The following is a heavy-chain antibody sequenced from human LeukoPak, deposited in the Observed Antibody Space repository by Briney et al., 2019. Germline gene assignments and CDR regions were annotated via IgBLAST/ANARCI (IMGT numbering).Heavy chain of an antibody. V-gene: IGHV4-31*03. CDR2: IYYSGST. CDR1: GGSISSGGYY. J-gene: IGHJ4*02. Sequence: PSETLSLTCTVSGGSISSGGYYWSWIRQHPGKGLEWIGYIYYSGSTYYNPSLKSRVTISVDTSKNQFSLKLSSVTAADTAVYYCARVKVLPLMAAPGYYFDYWGQGTLVTVSS. CDR3: ARVKVLPLMAAPGYYFDY. D-gene: IGHD2/OR15-2a*01.